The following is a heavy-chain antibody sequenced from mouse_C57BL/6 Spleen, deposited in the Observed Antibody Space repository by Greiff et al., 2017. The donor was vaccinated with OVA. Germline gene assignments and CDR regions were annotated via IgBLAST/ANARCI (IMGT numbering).Heavy chain of an antibody. Sequence: EVQLVESGGGLVQPKGSLKLSCAASGFSFNTYAMNWVRQAPGQGLEWVARIRSKSNNYATYYAVSVKDRFTISRDDSESMLYLQMNNLKTEDTAMYYCVRHDCDAWYFDVWGTGTTVTVSS. CDR3: VRHDCDAWYFDV. CDR1: GFSFNTYA. J-gene: IGHJ1*03. V-gene: IGHV10-1*01. D-gene: IGHD2-13*01. CDR2: IRSKSNNYAT.